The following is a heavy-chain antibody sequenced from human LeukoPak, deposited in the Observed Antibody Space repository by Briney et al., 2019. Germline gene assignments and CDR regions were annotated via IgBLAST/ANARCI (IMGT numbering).Heavy chain of an antibody. CDR1: GFTFSSYG. D-gene: IGHD1-26*01. CDR3: AVDYFDY. J-gene: IGHJ4*02. V-gene: IGHV3-30*03. Sequence: PGGSLRLSCAASGFTFSSYGMHWVRQAPGKGLEWVAVISYDGSNKYYADSVKGRFTISRDNSKNTLYLQMNSLRAEDTAVYYCAVDYFDYWGQGTLVTVSS. CDR2: ISYDGSNK.